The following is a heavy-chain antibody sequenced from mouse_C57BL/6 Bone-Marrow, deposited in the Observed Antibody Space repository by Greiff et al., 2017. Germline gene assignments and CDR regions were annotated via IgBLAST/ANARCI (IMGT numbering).Heavy chain of an antibody. CDR1: GFNIKDDY. CDR3: TTFMVRGWCAY. J-gene: IGHJ3*01. D-gene: IGHD2-2*01. CDR2: IDPENGDT. Sequence: VQLQQSGAELVRPGASVTLSCTASGFNIKDDYMHWVKQRPEQGLEWIGWIDPENGDTEYASKFQGKATITADTSSNTAYLQLSSLTSEDTAVYYCTTFMVRGWCAYWGQGTLVTVSA. V-gene: IGHV14-4*01.